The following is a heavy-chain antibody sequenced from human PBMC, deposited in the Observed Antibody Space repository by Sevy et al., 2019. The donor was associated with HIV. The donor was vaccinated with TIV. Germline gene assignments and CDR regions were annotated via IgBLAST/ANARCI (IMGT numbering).Heavy chain of an antibody. CDR1: GFTFSIIY. D-gene: IGHD6-19*01. CDR2: ISSSSSYI. J-gene: IGHJ4*02. CDR3: AQIPGIAVAGMGDYFDY. V-gene: IGHV3-21*01. Sequence: GGSLRLSCAASGFTFSIIYMNWVRQAPGKGLEWVSSISSSSSYIYYADSVKGRFTISRDNAKNSLYLQMNSLRAEDTAVYYCAQIPGIAVAGMGDYFDYWGQGTLVTVSS.